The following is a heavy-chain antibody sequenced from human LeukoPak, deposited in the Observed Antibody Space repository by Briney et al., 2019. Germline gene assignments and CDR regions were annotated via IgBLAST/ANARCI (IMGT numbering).Heavy chain of an antibody. J-gene: IGHJ4*02. CDR3: ARRSPGPYYFDY. Sequence: PGGSLRLSCAASGFTFSSYGMHWVRQAPGKGLEWVAVIWYDGSNKYYADSVKGRFTISRDNSKNTLYLQMNSLRAADTAVYYCARRSPGPYYFDYWGQGTLVTVSS. CDR2: IWYDGSNK. CDR1: GFTFSSYG. V-gene: IGHV3-33*01. D-gene: IGHD3-10*01.